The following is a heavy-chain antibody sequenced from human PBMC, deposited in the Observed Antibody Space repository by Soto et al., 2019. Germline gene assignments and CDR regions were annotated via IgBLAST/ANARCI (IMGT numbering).Heavy chain of an antibody. CDR1: GGPIRSGGYS. CDR3: AVSRDGYSMDV. V-gene: IGHV4-31*03. D-gene: IGHD2-2*01. Sequence: SEPLSLTCTVPGGPIRSGGYSRRWMRPHPGKNLKWIGYIYNNGSAYYNPSPKSRVTISVDTSKDQFSLKLSFVTAADTAVYYCAVSRDGYSMDVWGQGTTVS. CDR2: IYNNGSA. J-gene: IGHJ6*02.